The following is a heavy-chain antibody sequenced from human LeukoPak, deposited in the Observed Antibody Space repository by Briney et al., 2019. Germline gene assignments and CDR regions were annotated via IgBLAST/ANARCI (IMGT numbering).Heavy chain of an antibody. CDR3: AKYSSGTMFAY. V-gene: IGHV4-39*01. CDR2: IYYSGNT. D-gene: IGHD5-18*01. CDR1: GASISSSGYY. Sequence: SETLSLTCTVSGASISSSGYYWGWIRQPPGKGLEWIGSIYYSGNTHYNPSLKSRVTISVDTSKNEFSLKLSSVTAADTAVYYCAKYSSGTMFAYWGQGTLVTVSS. J-gene: IGHJ4*02.